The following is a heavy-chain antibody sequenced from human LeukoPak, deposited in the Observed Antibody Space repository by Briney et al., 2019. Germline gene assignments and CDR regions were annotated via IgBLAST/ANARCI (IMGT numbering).Heavy chain of an antibody. CDR3: ARAAYSSNWHYYYYGMDV. V-gene: IGHV4-34*01. CDR2: INHSGST. D-gene: IGHD6-13*01. CDR1: GGSFSGYY. Sequence: PSETLSLTCAVYGGSFSGYYWSWIRQPPGKGLEWIGEINHSGSTNYNPSLKSRVTISVDTSKNQFSLKLSSVTAADTAVYYCARAAYSSNWHYYYYGMDVWGKGTTVTVSS. J-gene: IGHJ6*04.